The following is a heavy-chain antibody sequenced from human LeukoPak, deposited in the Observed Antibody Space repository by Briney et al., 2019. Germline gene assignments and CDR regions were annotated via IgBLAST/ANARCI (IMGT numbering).Heavy chain of an antibody. CDR3: ARDRLRFLEKSYYYGMDV. Sequence: PSETLSLTCTVSGGSISTYYWTWIRQPPGKGLEWIGYIYYSGSTNYNPLLKSRVTISVDASKNQFSLKLSSVTAADTAVYYCARDRLRFLEKSYYYGMDVWGQGTTVTVSS. CDR1: GGSISTYY. J-gene: IGHJ6*02. V-gene: IGHV4-59*01. CDR2: IYYSGST. D-gene: IGHD3-3*01.